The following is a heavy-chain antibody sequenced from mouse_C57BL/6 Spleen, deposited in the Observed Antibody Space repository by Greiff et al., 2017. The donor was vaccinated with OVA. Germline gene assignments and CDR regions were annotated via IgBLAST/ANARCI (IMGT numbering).Heavy chain of an antibody. Sequence: QVQLQQSGAELVRPGASVKLSCKASGYTFTDYYINWVKQRPGQGLEWIARIYPGSGNTYYNEKFKGKATLTAEKSSSTAYMQLSSLTSEDSAVYFCARSLYYGSGGPWFAYWGQGTLVTVSA. CDR3: ARSLYYGSGGPWFAY. CDR1: GYTFTDYY. J-gene: IGHJ3*01. D-gene: IGHD1-1*01. V-gene: IGHV1-76*01. CDR2: IYPGSGNT.